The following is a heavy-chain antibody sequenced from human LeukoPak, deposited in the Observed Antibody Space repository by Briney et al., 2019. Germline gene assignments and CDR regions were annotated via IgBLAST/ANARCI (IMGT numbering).Heavy chain of an antibody. CDR1: GGTFSSYV. Sequence: ASVKVSCKASGGTFSSYVISWVRQAPGQGLEWMGRIIPILGIGNYAQKFQGRVTITADKSTSTAYMELRSLRSDDTAVYYCARALIQLWSDYWGQGTLVTVSS. D-gene: IGHD5-18*01. CDR2: IIPILGIG. CDR3: ARALIQLWSDY. V-gene: IGHV1-69*04. J-gene: IGHJ4*02.